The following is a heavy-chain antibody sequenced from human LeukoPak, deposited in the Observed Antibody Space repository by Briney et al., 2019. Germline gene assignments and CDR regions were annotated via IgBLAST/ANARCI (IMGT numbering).Heavy chain of an antibody. CDR1: GFAFSSYA. V-gene: IGHV3-23*01. J-gene: IGHJ4*02. CDR2: SSGSGDIT. Sequence: GGSLRLSCAASGFAFSSYAMTWVRQAPGKGLEWVSVSSGSGDITFYADSVKGRFTISRDNSKNTLDLQMNSLRAEDTAVYYCAKGERYSGSRFDYWGQGTPVTVSS. D-gene: IGHD1-26*01. CDR3: AKGERYSGSRFDY.